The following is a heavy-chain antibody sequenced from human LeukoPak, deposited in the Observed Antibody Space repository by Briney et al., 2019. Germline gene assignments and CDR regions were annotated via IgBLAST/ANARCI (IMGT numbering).Heavy chain of an antibody. V-gene: IGHV4-4*02. CDR2: NYHAGTT. Sequence: SGTLSLTSAVSGASLSSTKWWSWTRQPPGKGLWWIGENYHAGTTNYNPSHESRVTISVDNSRNQFSLKLTSVTAADTAVYYCMRTYCSSTSCHYFDYWGQGTLVSVSS. CDR3: MRTYCSSTSCHYFDY. CDR1: GASLSSTKW. J-gene: IGHJ4*02. D-gene: IGHD2-2*01.